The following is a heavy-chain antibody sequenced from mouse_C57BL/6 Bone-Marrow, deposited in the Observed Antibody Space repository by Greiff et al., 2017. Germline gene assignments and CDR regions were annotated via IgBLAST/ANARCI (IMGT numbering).Heavy chain of an antibody. Sequence: EVQLQQSGAELVRPGASVKLSCTASGFNIKDDYMHWVKQRPEQGLEWIGWIDPENGDTEYASKFQGKATITADTSSNTAYLQLSSLTSEDTAVYYCTTGFTTLVYAMDYWGQGTSVTVSS. CDR2: IDPENGDT. J-gene: IGHJ4*01. V-gene: IGHV14-4*01. CDR3: TTGFTTLVYAMDY. CDR1: GFNIKDDY. D-gene: IGHD1-1*01.